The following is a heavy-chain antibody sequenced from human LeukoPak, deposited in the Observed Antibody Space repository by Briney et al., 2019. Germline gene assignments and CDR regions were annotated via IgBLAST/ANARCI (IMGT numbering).Heavy chain of an antibody. V-gene: IGHV4-39*01. CDR1: GGSISSSSHS. CDR2: ISYSGST. CDR3: ARIYCTSTSCYEDSYYGMDV. D-gene: IGHD2-2*01. J-gene: IGHJ6*02. Sequence: SETLSLTCTVSGGSISSSSHSWGWIRQPPGKGLEWIGSISYSGSTYYNPSLKTRVTMSVDTSENQFSLKLSSVTASDSAVYYCARIYCTSTSCYEDSYYGMDVWGQGTTVTVSS.